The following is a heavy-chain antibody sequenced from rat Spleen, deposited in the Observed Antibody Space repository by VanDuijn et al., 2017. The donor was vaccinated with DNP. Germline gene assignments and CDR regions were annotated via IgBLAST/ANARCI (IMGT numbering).Heavy chain of an antibody. D-gene: IGHD1-1*01. CDR3: TRDSGDWYFDF. J-gene: IGHJ1*01. Sequence: EVQLVESGGGLVQPGRSLKLSCAASGFIFSDYNMAWVRQAPKKGLEWVATISYDGSSTYYRDSLKGRFTISRDNAKSTLYLQMDSLRSEDTATYYCTRDSGDWYFDFWGPGTMVTVSS. V-gene: IGHV5-7*01. CDR1: GFIFSDYN. CDR2: ISYDGSST.